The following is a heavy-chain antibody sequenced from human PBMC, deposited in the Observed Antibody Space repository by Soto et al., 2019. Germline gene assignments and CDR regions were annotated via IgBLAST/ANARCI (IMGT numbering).Heavy chain of an antibody. V-gene: IGHV3-23*01. D-gene: IGHD1-7*01. J-gene: IGHJ6*02. CDR1: RFTVGSSS. CDR3: AKEHWNSQTEYYYYGMDV. CDR2: ISGSGGST. Sequence: GGSLRLSCAVSRFTVGSSSMSWVRQAPGKGLEWVSAISGSGGSTYYADSVKGRFTISRDNSKNTLYLQMNSLRAEDTAVYYCAKEHWNSQTEYYYYGMDVWGQGTTVTVSS.